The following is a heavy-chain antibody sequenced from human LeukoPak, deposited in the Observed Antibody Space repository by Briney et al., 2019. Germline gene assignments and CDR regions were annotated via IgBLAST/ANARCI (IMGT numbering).Heavy chain of an antibody. V-gene: IGHV1-2*02. CDR2: INPNSGGT. CDR1: GYTFTGYY. D-gene: IGHD4-17*01. Sequence: ASVKVSCKASGYTFTGYYMHWVRQAPGQGLEWMGWINPNSGGTNYAQKFQGRVTMTRDTSISTAYMELSRLRSDDTAVYYCARNNGDYQDAGGYWGQGTLVTVSS. J-gene: IGHJ4*02. CDR3: ARNNGDYQDAGGY.